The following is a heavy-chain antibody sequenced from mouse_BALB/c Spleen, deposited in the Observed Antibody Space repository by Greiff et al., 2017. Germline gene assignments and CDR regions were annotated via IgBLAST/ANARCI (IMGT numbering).Heavy chain of an antibody. Sequence: EVKLVESGAELVKPGASVKLSCTASGFNIKDTNMHWVKQRPEQGLEWIGRIDPANGNTKYDPKFQGKATITADTSSNTAYLQLSSLTSEDTAVYYCAKDASSAYWGQGTLVTVSA. CDR2: IDPANGNT. CDR3: AKDASSAY. CDR1: GFNIKDTN. D-gene: IGHD6-1*01. V-gene: IGHV14-3*02. J-gene: IGHJ3*01.